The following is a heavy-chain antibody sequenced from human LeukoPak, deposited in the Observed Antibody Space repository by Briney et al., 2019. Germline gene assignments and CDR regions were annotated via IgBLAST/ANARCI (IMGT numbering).Heavy chain of an antibody. CDR1: GGSISSYY. D-gene: IGHD4-17*01. J-gene: IGHJ4*02. CDR3: ARYGDYWFDY. Sequence: SGTLSLTCTVSGGSISSYYWSWIRQPPGKGLEWIGYIYYSGSTNYNPSLKSRVTISVDTSKNQFSLKLSSVTAADTAVYYCARYGDYWFDYWGQGTLVTVSS. CDR2: IYYSGST. V-gene: IGHV4-59*01.